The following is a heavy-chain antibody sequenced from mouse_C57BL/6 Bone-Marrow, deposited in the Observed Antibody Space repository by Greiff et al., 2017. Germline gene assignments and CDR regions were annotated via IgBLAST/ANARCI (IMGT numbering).Heavy chain of an antibody. CDR1: GYTFTSYW. CDR2: IYPGSGST. D-gene: IGHD1-1*01. CDR3: ARDYYGSSYEDYFDY. Sequence: QVQLQQPGAELVKPGASVKMSCKASGYTFTSYWITWVKQRPGQGLEWIGDIYPGSGSTNYNEKFKNKATLTVDTSSSTAYMQLSSLTSEDSAVYYCARDYYGSSYEDYFDYWGQGTTLTVSS. J-gene: IGHJ2*01. V-gene: IGHV1-55*01.